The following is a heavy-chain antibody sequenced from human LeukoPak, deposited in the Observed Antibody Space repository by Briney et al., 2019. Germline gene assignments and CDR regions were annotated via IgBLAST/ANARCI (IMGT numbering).Heavy chain of an antibody. CDR3: VRQQLAYYYYYMDV. J-gene: IGHJ6*03. Sequence: LAGGSLRLSCAASGFSFSSYWMSWVRQAPGKGLEWVANIKQDGGQKFYVDSVKGRFSISRDNSKSSLYLLMNSLRAEDTAVYYCVRQQLAYYYYYMDVWGKGTTVTVSS. V-gene: IGHV3-7*03. CDR2: IKQDGGQK. CDR1: GFSFSSYW. D-gene: IGHD6-13*01.